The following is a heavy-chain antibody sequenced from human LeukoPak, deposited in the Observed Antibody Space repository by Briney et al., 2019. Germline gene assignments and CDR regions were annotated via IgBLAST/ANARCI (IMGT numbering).Heavy chain of an antibody. CDR3: ARDQGVAATPDDY. V-gene: IGHV3-48*03. D-gene: IGHD2-15*01. Sequence: PGGSLRLSCAASGFTFSSYEMNWVRQAPGKGLEWVSCISSSGSTIYYADSVKGRFTISRDNAKNSLYLQINSLRAEDTAVYYCARDQGVAATPDDYWGQGTLVTVSS. CDR1: GFTFSSYE. CDR2: ISSSGSTI. J-gene: IGHJ4*02.